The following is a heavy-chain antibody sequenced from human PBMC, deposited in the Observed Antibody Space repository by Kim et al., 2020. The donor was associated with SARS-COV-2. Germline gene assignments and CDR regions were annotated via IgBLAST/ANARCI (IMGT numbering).Heavy chain of an antibody. CDR1: GLSFRTSG. CDR2: IWSDGSKK. D-gene: IGHD1-26*01. CDR3: ARDKWERYFDY. J-gene: IGHJ4*02. Sequence: GGSLRLSCATSGLSFRTSGMHWVRHVPGRGLEWVAMIWSDGSKKYYGDSVEGRFTISRDDSKNTVYLQMNSLRADDTAVYYCARDKWERYFDYWGQGTLVTVSS. V-gene: IGHV3-33*01.